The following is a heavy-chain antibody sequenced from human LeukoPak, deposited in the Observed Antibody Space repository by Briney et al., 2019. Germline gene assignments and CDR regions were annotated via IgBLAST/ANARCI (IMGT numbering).Heavy chain of an antibody. CDR3: AKPPLYDFWSGYFDY. J-gene: IGHJ4*02. D-gene: IGHD3-3*01. CDR1: GFTFSSYG. Sequence: GGSLRLSCAASGFTFSSYGMHWVRQAPGKGLEWVAVISYDGGNKYYADSVKGRFTISRDNSKNTLYLQMNSLRAEDTAVYYCAKPPLYDFWSGYFDYWGQGTLVTVSS. CDR2: ISYDGGNK. V-gene: IGHV3-30*18.